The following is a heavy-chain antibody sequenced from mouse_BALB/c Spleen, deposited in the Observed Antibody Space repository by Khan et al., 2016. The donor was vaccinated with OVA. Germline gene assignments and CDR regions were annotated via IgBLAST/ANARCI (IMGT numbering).Heavy chain of an antibody. J-gene: IGHJ4*01. D-gene: IGHD2-10*01. Sequence: QIQLVQSGPELKKPGETVKISCKASGYTFTKFGMNWVKQALGKGLEWMGWINTYTGEPTYADDFKGRFAFSMETSASTAYLQINNLKDEDTATYFCARPPYFSDTMAYWGQGTAVTVSS. V-gene: IGHV9-3-1*01. CDR1: GYTFTKFG. CDR2: INTYTGEP. CDR3: ARPPYFSDTMAY.